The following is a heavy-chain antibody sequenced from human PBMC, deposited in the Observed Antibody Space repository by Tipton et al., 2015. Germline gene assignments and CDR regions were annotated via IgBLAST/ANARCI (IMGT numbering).Heavy chain of an antibody. V-gene: IGHV4-59*07. CDR3: ARISGGHGMHS. Sequence: TLSLTCTVSSDSINKYYWSWIRQPPGKELQWIGYIQYSGGTNYNPSLESRVSMSVDTSKTQFSLKMGSVTATDTTVYYCARISGGHGMHSWGQGARVTVSS. D-gene: IGHD6-25*01. CDR2: IQYSGGT. J-gene: IGHJ4*02. CDR1: SDSINKYY.